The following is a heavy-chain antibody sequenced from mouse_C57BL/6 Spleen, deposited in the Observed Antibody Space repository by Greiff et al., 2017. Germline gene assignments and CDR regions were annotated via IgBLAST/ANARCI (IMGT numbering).Heavy chain of an antibody. CDR1: GYTFTSYW. CDR3: ARAPMGNYVLYYFDY. Sequence: VQLQQSGPELVKPGASVKLSCKASGYTFTSYWMHWVKQRPGRGLEWIGRIDPNSGGTKYNEKFKSKATLTVDKPSSTAYMQLSSLTSEDSAVXYGARAPMGNYVLYYFDYWGQGTTLTVSS. D-gene: IGHD2-1*01. V-gene: IGHV1-72*01. J-gene: IGHJ2*01. CDR2: IDPNSGGT.